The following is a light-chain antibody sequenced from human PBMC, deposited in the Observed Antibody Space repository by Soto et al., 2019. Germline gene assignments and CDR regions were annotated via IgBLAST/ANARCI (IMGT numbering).Light chain of an antibody. CDR1: QDIRTW. J-gene: IGKJ4*01. Sequence: DIQMTQSPSSVSASVGDRVTITCRASQDIRTWLAWYQQKPGKAPKPLIYVTSSLYSGVPSRFSGSGSGTDFTLTISSLQPKDFATYYCQQANSFPVTFGGGTKVEIK. V-gene: IGKV1-12*01. CDR3: QQANSFPVT. CDR2: VTS.